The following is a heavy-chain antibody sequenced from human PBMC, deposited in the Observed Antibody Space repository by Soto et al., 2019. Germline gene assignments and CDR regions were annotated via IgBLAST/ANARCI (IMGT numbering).Heavy chain of an antibody. CDR3: ARGSDFWSGYSRYYYYYYMDV. D-gene: IGHD3-3*01. J-gene: IGHJ6*03. V-gene: IGHV4-34*01. CDR2: INHSGST. CDR1: GGSFSGYY. Sequence: ASETLSLTCAVYGGSFSGYYWSWIRQPPGKGLEWIGEINHSGSTNYNPSLKSRVTISVDTSKNQFSLKLSSVTAADTAVYYCARGSDFWSGYSRYYYYYYMDVWGKGTTVTVSS.